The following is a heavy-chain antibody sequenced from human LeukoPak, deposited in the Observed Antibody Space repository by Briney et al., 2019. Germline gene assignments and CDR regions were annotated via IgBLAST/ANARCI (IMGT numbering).Heavy chain of an antibody. V-gene: IGHV4-39*07. Sequence: SETLSLTCSVSGGSIIGTNYFWGWIRQPPGKGLEWVGSLSYSGRTFYNLSLKSRVTISLDTPKNQFSLKLTSVTAADTALYYCAGVEQLGVVWSYFDDWGQGTLVFVSS. D-gene: IGHD1/OR15-1a*01. J-gene: IGHJ4*02. CDR2: LSYSGRT. CDR3: AGVEQLGVVWSYFDD. CDR1: GGSIIGTNYF.